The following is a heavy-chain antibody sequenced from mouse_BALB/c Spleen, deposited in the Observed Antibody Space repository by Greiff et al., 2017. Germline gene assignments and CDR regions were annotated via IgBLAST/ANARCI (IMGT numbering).Heavy chain of an antibody. CDR2: ISCYNGAT. D-gene: IGHD2-1*01. Sequence: LVKTGASVKISCKASGYSFTGYYMHWVKQSHGKSLEWIGYISCYNGATSYNQKFKGKATFTVDKSSSTAYMQFNSLTSEDSAVYYCARNGNSVYYYAMDYWGQGTSVTVSS. V-gene: IGHV1S34*01. CDR3: ARNGNSVYYYAMDY. J-gene: IGHJ4*01. CDR1: GYSFTGYY.